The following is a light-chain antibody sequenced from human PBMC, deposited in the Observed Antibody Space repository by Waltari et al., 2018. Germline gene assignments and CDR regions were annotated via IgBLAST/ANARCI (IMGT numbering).Light chain of an antibody. V-gene: IGLV4-69*01. J-gene: IGLJ3*02. CDR2: VNSDGSH. CDR3: QTGGHGTWV. CDR1: SGHLSNV. Sequence: QLVLPQSPSASASLGASVKLTCTLSSGHLSNVIPRPQQHPKKGPRYLMKVNSDGSHSKGDEIPDRFSGSSSGAERYLTISSLQSEDEADYYCQTGGHGTWVFGGGTKLTVL.